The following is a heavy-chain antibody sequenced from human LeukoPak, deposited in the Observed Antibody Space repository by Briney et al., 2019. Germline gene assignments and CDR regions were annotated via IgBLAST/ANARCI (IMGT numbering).Heavy chain of an antibody. CDR2: IYTSGYT. J-gene: IGHJ6*03. Sequence: SETLSLTCTVSGDSLSSSYWSWVRRPAGKGLEWIGRIYTSGYTNYNPSLKGRVTMSVDTSKNQFSLKLSSVTAADTAVYYCARTTEAHSWRTRYYDYYMDVWGKGTTVTVSS. CDR3: ARTTEAHSWRTRYYDYYMDV. V-gene: IGHV4-4*07. CDR1: GDSLSSSY. D-gene: IGHD6-13*01.